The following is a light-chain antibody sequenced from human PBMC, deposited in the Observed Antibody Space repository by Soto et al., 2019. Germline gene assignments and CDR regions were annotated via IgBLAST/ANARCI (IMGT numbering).Light chain of an antibody. Sequence: EIVLTQSPGTLSLSPGETATLSCRASQRVGTYLAWHQQKFGQSPRLISYGASKRATGIPDRFSGSGSGTDFTLIISKLAPDDFAVYFCQQYGSSPYIFGQGTKLEMK. CDR1: QRVGTY. J-gene: IGKJ2*01. CDR3: QQYGSSPYI. CDR2: GAS. V-gene: IGKV3-20*01.